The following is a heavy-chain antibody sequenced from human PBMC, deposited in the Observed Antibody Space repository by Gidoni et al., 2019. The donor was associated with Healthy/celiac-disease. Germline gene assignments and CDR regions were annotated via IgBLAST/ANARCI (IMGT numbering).Heavy chain of an antibody. CDR1: GITFATYA. V-gene: IGHV3-23*01. D-gene: IGHD4-17*01. CDR3: AKSDYGDSRLGGPIDY. Sequence: EVQLLESGGGLVQPGGSLRLSCAASGITFATYAMTWVRQAPGKGLEWVSGISGSGDNTYYADSVKGRFTISRDNSKNTLFLQMNSLRAEDTAVYYCAKSDYGDSRLGGPIDYWGQGTLVAVSS. J-gene: IGHJ4*02. CDR2: ISGSGDNT.